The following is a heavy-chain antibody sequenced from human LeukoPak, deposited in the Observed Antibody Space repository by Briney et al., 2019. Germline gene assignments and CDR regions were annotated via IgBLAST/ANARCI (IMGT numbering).Heavy chain of an antibody. J-gene: IGHJ4*02. Sequence: SETLSLTCAVYGGSFSGYYWSWIRQPPGKGLEWIGEINHSGSTNYNPSLKSRVTISVDTSKNQFSLKLSSVTAADTAVYYCARSTPEPYSSSWYDYWGQGTLVTVSS. CDR2: INHSGST. D-gene: IGHD6-13*01. CDR1: GGSFSGYY. V-gene: IGHV4-34*01. CDR3: ARSTPEPYSSSWYDY.